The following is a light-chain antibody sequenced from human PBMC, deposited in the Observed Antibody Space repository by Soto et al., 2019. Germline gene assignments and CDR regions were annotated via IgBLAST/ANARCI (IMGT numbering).Light chain of an antibody. CDR3: QQYNNWPRT. J-gene: IGKJ1*01. V-gene: IGKV3-15*01. Sequence: IVMTQSPVTLSVSPGEGATLSCWASQSIGRDVAWYQQRPGQAPRLLIYGASTRAPGIPARFSGSGSGTDFTLTISGLLSEDFALYYCQQYNNWPRTFGQGTKV. CDR1: QSIGRD. CDR2: GAS.